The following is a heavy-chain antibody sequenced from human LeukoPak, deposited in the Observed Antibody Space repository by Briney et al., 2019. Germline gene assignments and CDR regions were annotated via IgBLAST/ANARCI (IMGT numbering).Heavy chain of an antibody. CDR2: IIPIFGTA. Sequence: VASVKISCKASGGTFSSHTISWVRQAPGQGLEWMGRIIPIFGTANYAQKFQGRVTMTRDTSTSTVYMELSSLRSEGTAVYYCARAGYDSSGYYSYWGQGTLVTVSS. V-gene: IGHV1-69*08. CDR3: ARAGYDSSGYYSY. D-gene: IGHD3-22*01. CDR1: GGTFSSHT. J-gene: IGHJ4*02.